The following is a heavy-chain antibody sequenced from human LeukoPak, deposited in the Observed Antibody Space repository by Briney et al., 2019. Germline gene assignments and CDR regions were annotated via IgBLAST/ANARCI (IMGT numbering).Heavy chain of an antibody. V-gene: IGHV4-39*07. Sequence: SETLSLTCTVSGGSISSSSYYWGWIHQPPGKGLEWIGSIYYSGSTYYNPSLKSRVTISVDTSKNQFSLKLSSVTAADTAVYYCARDADGWFDPWGQGTLVTVSS. CDR3: ARDADGWFDP. J-gene: IGHJ5*02. CDR1: GGSISSSSYY. CDR2: IYYSGST. D-gene: IGHD5-24*01.